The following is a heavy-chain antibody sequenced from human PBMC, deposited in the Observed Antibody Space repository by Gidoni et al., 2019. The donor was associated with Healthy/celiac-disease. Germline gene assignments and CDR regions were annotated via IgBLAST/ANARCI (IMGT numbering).Heavy chain of an antibody. Sequence: QVQLQQWGAGLLKPSETLSLTCAVYGGSFSGYYWSWIRQPPGKGLEWIGEINHSGSTNYNPSLKSRVTISVDTSKNQFSLKLSAVTAADTAVYYWARGSSSSRWFDPWGQGTLVTVSS. V-gene: IGHV4-34*01. CDR3: ARGSSSSRWFDP. D-gene: IGHD6-6*01. CDR2: INHSGST. CDR1: GGSFSGYY. J-gene: IGHJ5*02.